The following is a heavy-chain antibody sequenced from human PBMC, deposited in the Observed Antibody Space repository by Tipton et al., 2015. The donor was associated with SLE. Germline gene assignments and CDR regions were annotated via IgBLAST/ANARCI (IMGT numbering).Heavy chain of an antibody. CDR1: GFTFSSYS. D-gene: IGHD5-12*01. V-gene: IGHV3-21*04. J-gene: IGHJ4*02. Sequence: SLRLSCAASGFTFSSYSMNWVRQAPGKGLEWVSSISSSSSYMYYADSVKGRFTISRDDAKNSLYLQMNSLRAEDTAVYYCARDEYGNDPFDYWGQGTLVTVSS. CDR3: ARDEYGNDPFDY. CDR2: ISSSSSYM.